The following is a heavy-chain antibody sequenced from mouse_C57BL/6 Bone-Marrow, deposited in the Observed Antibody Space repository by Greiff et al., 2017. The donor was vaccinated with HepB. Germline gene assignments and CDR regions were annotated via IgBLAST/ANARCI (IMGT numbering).Heavy chain of an antibody. CDR3: TTHFITTVVATYYYAMDY. V-gene: IGHV14-4*01. CDR2: IDPENGDT. Sequence: VQLKQSGAELVRPGASVKLSCTASGFNIKDDYMHWVKQRPEQGLEWIGWIDPENGDTEYASKFQGKATITAATSSNTAYLQLSSLTSEDTAVYYCTTHFITTVVATYYYAMDYWGQGTSVTVAS. CDR1: GFNIKDDY. J-gene: IGHJ4*01. D-gene: IGHD1-1*01.